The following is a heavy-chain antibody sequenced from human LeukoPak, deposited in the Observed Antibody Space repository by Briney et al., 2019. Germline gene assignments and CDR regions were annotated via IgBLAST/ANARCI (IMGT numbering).Heavy chain of an antibody. CDR3: ARTDTAMDDYYYYGMDV. D-gene: IGHD5-18*01. Sequence: GRSLRLSCAASGFTFSSYAMHWVRQAPGKGLEWVAVISYDGSNKYYADSVKGRFTISRDNAKSSIYLQMNSLRAEDTAVYYCARTDTAMDDYYYYGMDVWGQGTTVTVSS. CDR2: ISYDGSNK. V-gene: IGHV3-30-3*01. CDR1: GFTFSSYA. J-gene: IGHJ6*02.